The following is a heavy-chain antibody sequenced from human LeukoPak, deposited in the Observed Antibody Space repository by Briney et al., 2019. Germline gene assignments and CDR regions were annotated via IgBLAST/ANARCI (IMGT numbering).Heavy chain of an antibody. CDR2: IYSGGST. V-gene: IGHV3-53*01. D-gene: IGHD4-17*01. CDR3: ARAHDYGDFS. CDR1: GFTFGTYW. Sequence: GGSLRLSCTASGFTFGTYWMTWVRQAPGKGLEWVSVIYSGGSTYYADSVKGRFTISRDNSKNTLYLQMNSLRAEDTAVYYCARAHDYGDFSWGQGTLVTVSS. J-gene: IGHJ4*02.